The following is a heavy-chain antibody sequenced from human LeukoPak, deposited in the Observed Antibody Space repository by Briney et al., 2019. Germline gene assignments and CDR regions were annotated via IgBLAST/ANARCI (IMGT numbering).Heavy chain of an antibody. V-gene: IGHV3-33*01. J-gene: IGHJ4*02. CDR3: ASLELYCSSTSCYDY. CDR1: GFTFSSYG. Sequence: PGRSLRLSCAASGFTFSSYGMHWVRQAPGKGLEWVAVIWYDGSNKYYADSVKGRFTISRDNSKNTLYLQMNSLRAEDTAVYYCASLELYCSSTSCYDYWGQGTLVTVSS. CDR2: IWYDGSNK. D-gene: IGHD2-2*01.